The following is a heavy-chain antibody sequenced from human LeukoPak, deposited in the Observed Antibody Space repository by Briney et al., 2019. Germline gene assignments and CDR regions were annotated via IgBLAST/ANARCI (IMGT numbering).Heavy chain of an antibody. V-gene: IGHV3-7*01. CDR2: IKQGGSEK. D-gene: IGHD3-22*01. CDR1: GFTFSSYW. Sequence: PGGSLRLSCAASGFTFSSYWMSWVRQAPGKGLEWVANIKQGGSEKYYVDSVKGRFTISRDNAKNSLYLQMNSLRAEDTAVYYCARGYYDSSGYYDLWGQGTMVTVSS. CDR3: ARGYYDSSGYYDL. J-gene: IGHJ3*01.